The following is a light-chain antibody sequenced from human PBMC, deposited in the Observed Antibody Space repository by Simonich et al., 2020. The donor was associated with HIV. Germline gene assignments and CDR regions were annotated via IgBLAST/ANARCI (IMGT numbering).Light chain of an antibody. J-gene: IGKJ4*01. CDR3: HQYYTIPLT. Sequence: DIVMTQSPDSLAVSLGERATTNCKSSQSVLYSTNNKNYLPLYQQKPGQPPKLLIYWASTRESGVPDRFSGSGSGTDFTLTIDSLQAEDVAFYYCHQYYTIPLTFGGGTKVEIK. CDR2: WAS. V-gene: IGKV4-1*01. CDR1: QSVLYSTNNKNY.